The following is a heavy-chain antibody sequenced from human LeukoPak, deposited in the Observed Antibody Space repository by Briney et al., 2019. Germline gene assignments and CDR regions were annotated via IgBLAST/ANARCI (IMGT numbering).Heavy chain of an antibody. CDR1: GFTFSTYR. CDR3: PRGPLPSSGDLQT. J-gene: IGHJ5*02. V-gene: IGHV3-48*01. CDR2: ISSSSHNI. D-gene: IGHD4-17*01. Sequence: GSLRLSCAASGFTFSTYRLNWVRQAPGKGLEWLSYISSSSHNIYYADSVKGRFTISRDNDKNSLYLQMNTQRAEDTAVYYCPRGPLPSSGDLQTWGQGTLVSVSS.